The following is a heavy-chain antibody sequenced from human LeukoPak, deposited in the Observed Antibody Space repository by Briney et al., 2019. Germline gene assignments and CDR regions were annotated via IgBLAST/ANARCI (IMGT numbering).Heavy chain of an antibody. J-gene: IGHJ4*02. CDR3: ARGPPDY. Sequence: ASVKVSCKASGYTFTSYDINWVRQATGQVLEWMGWMSPNSGKTGYAQEFQGRVTMTRDTSISTVYMELSSLRSEDTAVYYCARGPPDYWGQGTLVTVSS. CDR2: MSPNSGKT. V-gene: IGHV1-8*01. CDR1: GYTFTSYD.